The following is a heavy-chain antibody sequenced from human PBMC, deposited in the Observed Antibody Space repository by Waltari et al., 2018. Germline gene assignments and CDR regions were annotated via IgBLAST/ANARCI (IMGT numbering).Heavy chain of an antibody. D-gene: IGHD6-13*01. V-gene: IGHV4-34*01. Sequence: QVQLQQWGAGLLKPSETLSLTCAVYGGSFSGYYWSWIRQPPGTGREWIGEINHSGSTNYNPSLKSRVTISVDTSKNQFSLKLSSVTAADTAVYYCARRFATQAPGIAAAGTNLDYWGQGTLVTVSS. CDR3: ARRFATQAPGIAAAGTNLDY. CDR2: INHSGST. CDR1: GGSFSGYY. J-gene: IGHJ4*02.